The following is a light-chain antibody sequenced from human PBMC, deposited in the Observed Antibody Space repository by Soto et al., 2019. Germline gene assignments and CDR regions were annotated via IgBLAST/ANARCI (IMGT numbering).Light chain of an antibody. CDR1: SSDVWSYNL. CDR2: EGS. Sequence: QSALTQPASVSGSPGQSITISCTGTSSDVWSYNLVSWYQQHPGKAPKLMIYEGSKRPSGVSNRFSGSKSGNTASLKISGLQAEDEADYYCCSYAGSSTNVVFGGGTKLTVL. J-gene: IGLJ2*01. CDR3: CSYAGSSTNVV. V-gene: IGLV2-23*01.